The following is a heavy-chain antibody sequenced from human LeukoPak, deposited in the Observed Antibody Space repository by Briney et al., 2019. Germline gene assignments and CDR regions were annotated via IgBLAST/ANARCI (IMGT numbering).Heavy chain of an antibody. D-gene: IGHD6-19*01. CDR1: GYTLNDYY. J-gene: IGHJ4*02. CDR3: ASWRHSAGWPFDY. Sequence: ASVTVSCTASGYTLNDYYLHWVRQAPGQGLEWLGWINPNSGDTKYAHNFQGRVTMTRDTSITTAYMELSSLRSDDTALYYCASWRHSAGWPFDYWGQGTLVTVSS. V-gene: IGHV1-2*02. CDR2: INPNSGDT.